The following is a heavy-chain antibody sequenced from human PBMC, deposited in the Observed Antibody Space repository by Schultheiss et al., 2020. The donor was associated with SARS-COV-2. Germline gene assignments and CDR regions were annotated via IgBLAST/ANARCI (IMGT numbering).Heavy chain of an antibody. CDR2: IHHSGTT. J-gene: IGHJ2*01. D-gene: IGHD1-26*01. CDR3: ARDGGSGTPGVYFDL. CDR1: GGSITDTNW. Sequence: SETLSLTCTVSGGSITDTNWWTWVRQPPGKGLEWIGEIHHSGTTKYNPSLKSRGTISVDKSKNQFSLKLSSVTAADTAVYYRARDGGSGTPGVYFDLWCRGTLVTVSS. V-gene: IGHV4-4*02.